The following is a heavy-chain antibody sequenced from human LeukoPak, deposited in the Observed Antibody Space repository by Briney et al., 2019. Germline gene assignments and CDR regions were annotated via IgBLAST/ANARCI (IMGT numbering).Heavy chain of an antibody. CDR2: INHSGST. CDR1: GGSFSGYY. Sequence: SETLSLTCAVYGGSFSGYYWSWIRQPPGKGLEWIGEINHSGSTNYNPSLKSRVTISVDTSKNQFSLKLSSVTAADTAVYYCARYYCDSNGLKYYFDYWGQGTLVTVSS. V-gene: IGHV4-34*01. J-gene: IGHJ4*02. CDR3: ARYYCDSNGLKYYFDY. D-gene: IGHD3-22*01.